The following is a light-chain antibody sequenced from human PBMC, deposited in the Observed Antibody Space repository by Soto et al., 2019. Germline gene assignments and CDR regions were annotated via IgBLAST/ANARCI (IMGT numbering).Light chain of an antibody. V-gene: IGKV1-5*03. CDR1: QGFSKY. Sequence: DIHMTQFPSTLSTSVEDRVTITCRSSQGFSKYLAWYQQKPGKAPNLLIYKASNLQSGVPSRFSGSGSGTEFTLTISSLQPDDFATYYCQQYDSHPRTFGQGTKVAIK. J-gene: IGKJ1*01. CDR3: QQYDSHPRT. CDR2: KAS.